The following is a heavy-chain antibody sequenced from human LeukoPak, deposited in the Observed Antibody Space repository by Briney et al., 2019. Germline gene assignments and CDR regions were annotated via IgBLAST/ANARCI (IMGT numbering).Heavy chain of an antibody. J-gene: IGHJ4*02. CDR1: GFTFSSYA. CDR3: AKEPYSSSWNLFDY. D-gene: IGHD6-13*01. Sequence: HSGRSLRLSCAASGFTFSSYAMSWVRQAPGKGLEWVSAISGSGGSTYYADSVKGRFTISRDNSKNTLYLQMNSLRAEDTAVYYCAKEPYSSSWNLFDYWGQGTLVTVSS. CDR2: ISGSGGST. V-gene: IGHV3-23*01.